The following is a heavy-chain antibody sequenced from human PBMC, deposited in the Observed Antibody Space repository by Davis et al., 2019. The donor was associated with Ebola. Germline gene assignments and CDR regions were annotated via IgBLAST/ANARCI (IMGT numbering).Heavy chain of an antibody. D-gene: IGHD6-13*01. Sequence: GESLKISCAASGFTFSSYSMNWVRQAPGKGLEWVSYISSSSSTIYYADSVKGRFTISRDNAKNSLYLQMNSLRDEDTAVYYCATIAAAGDWGQGTLVTVSS. V-gene: IGHV3-48*02. CDR1: GFTFSSYS. J-gene: IGHJ4*02. CDR3: ATIAAAGD. CDR2: ISSSSSTI.